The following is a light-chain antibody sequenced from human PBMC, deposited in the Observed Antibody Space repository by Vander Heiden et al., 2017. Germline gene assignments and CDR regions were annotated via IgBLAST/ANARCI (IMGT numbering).Light chain of an antibody. V-gene: IGLV3-21*02. CDR3: QVWDSSSAHYV. Sequence: YVLTEPPSVSVAPGQTASIPCGRNNSGSQSVHWFRQKPGQGPVLVVYGDSDRPSGIPERFSGSKSGNTATLTISRVEAGDEADYYCQVWDSSSAHYVFGTGTKVTVL. CDR1: NSGSQS. CDR2: GDS. J-gene: IGLJ1*01.